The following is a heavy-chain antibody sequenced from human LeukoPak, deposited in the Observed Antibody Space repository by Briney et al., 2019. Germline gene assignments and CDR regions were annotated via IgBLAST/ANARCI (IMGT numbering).Heavy chain of an antibody. V-gene: IGHV3-13*01. CDR3: ARGRGPYFDY. J-gene: IGHJ4*02. D-gene: IGHD5-12*01. Sequence: GGSLRLSCAASGFTFSSYDMHWVRQGTGKGLEWVSAIGTAGATFYAGSVKGRFTISRENAKDSLYLQMNSLRAGDTAVYYCARGRGPYFDYWGQGTLVTVSS. CDR2: IGTAGAT. CDR1: GFTFSSYD.